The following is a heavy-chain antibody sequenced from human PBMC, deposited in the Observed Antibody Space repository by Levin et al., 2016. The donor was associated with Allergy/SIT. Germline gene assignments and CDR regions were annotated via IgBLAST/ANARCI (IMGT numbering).Heavy chain of an antibody. CDR3: ARVWRSSSWTGYYYYGMDV. D-gene: IGHD6-13*01. J-gene: IGHJ6*02. CDR2: ISYDGSNK. Sequence: WIRQPPGKGLEWVAVISYDGSNKYYADSVKGRFTISRDNSKNTLYLQMNSLRAEDTAVYYCARVWRSSSWTGYYYYGMDVWGQGTTVTVSS. V-gene: IGHV3-30*04.